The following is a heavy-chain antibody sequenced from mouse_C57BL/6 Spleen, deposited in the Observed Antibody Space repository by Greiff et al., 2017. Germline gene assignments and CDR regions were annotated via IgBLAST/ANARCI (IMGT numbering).Heavy chain of an antibody. D-gene: IGHD4-1*01. CDR3: ARWGQTGTWAGAMDY. Sequence: QVQLQQPGAELVKPGASVKLSCKASGYTFTSYWMHWVKQRPGQGLEWIGMIHPNSGSTNYNEKFKSKATLTVDKSSSTAYMQLSSLTSEDSAVYYCARWGQTGTWAGAMDYWGQGTSVTVSS. J-gene: IGHJ4*01. CDR1: GYTFTSYW. CDR2: IHPNSGST. V-gene: IGHV1-64*01.